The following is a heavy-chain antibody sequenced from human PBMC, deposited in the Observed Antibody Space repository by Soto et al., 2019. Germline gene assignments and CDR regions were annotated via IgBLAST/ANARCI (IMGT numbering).Heavy chain of an antibody. V-gene: IGHV1-46*01. CDR3: ARGPEWLLSDDYYGMDV. CDR2: INPSGGST. Sequence: GASVKVSCKASGYTFTSYYMHWVRQAPGQGLEWMGIINPSGGSTSYAQKFQGRVTMTRDTSTSTVYMELSSLRSEDTAVYYCARGPEWLLSDDYYGMDVWGQGTTVTVSS. CDR1: GYTFTSYY. J-gene: IGHJ6*02. D-gene: IGHD3-3*01.